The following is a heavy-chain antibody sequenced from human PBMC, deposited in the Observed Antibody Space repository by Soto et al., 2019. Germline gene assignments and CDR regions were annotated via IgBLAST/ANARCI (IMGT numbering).Heavy chain of an antibody. CDR3: ASLSGWLRAPHDAFDI. V-gene: IGHV5-51*01. Sequence: GESLKISCKGSGYSFTSYWIGWVRQMPGKGLEWMGIIYPGDFDTRYSPSFQGQVTISADKSIITAYLQWSSLKASDTSMYYCASLSGWLRAPHDAFDIWGQGTMVTVSS. J-gene: IGHJ3*02. D-gene: IGHD6-19*01. CDR2: IYPGDFDT. CDR1: GYSFTSYW.